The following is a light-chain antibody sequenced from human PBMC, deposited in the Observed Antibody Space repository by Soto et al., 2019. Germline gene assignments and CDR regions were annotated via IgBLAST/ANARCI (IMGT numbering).Light chain of an antibody. CDR2: GAS. J-gene: IGKJ3*01. CDR3: QHYGTSAL. V-gene: IGKV3-20*01. Sequence: EIVLTQSPGTLSLSPGERATLSCRASQSVSISYLAWYQQKPGQAPRLLIYGASSRTTGIPDRFSVSGSGKDFILTISRLEPEDFAVYYCQHYGTSALFGPGTKVDIK. CDR1: QSVSISY.